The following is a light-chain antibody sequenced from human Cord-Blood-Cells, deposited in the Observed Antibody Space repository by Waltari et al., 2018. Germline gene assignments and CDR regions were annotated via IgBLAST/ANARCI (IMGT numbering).Light chain of an antibody. J-gene: IGKJ4*01. V-gene: IGKV4-1*01. CDR3: QQYYSTPLT. Sequence: DIVMPQSPDSLAVSLGERATTHCKSSQSVLYSSNNKNYLAWYQQKPGQPPKLLIYWASTRESGVPDRFSGSGSGTDFTLTISSLQAEDVAVYYCQQYYSTPLTFGGGTKVEIK. CDR2: WAS. CDR1: QSVLYSSNNKNY.